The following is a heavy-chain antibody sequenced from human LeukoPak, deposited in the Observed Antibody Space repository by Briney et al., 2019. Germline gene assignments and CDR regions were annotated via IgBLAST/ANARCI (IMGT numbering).Heavy chain of an antibody. CDR1: GFTFSSYG. Sequence: PGGSLRLSCAASGFTFSSYGMHWVRQAPGKGLEWVAVISYDGSNKYYADSVKGRFTISRDNSKNTLYLQMNSLRAEDTAVYYCAKDNVRTDGLTDWGQGTLVTVSS. CDR3: AKDNVRTDGLTD. V-gene: IGHV3-30*18. J-gene: IGHJ4*02. CDR2: ISYDGSNK. D-gene: IGHD1-14*01.